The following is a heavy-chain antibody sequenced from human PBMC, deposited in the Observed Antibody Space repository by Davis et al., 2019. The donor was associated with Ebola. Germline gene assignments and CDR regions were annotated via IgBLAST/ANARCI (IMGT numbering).Heavy chain of an antibody. CDR2: ISYDGSNK. Sequence: GGSLRLSCAASGFTFSRYAMHWVRQAPGKGLEWVALISYDGSNKYYADSVKGRFTISRDNSKNTLYLQMNSLRAEDTAVYYCARDWSRITIFGVVSNWFDPWGQGTLVTVSS. J-gene: IGHJ5*02. CDR3: ARDWSRITIFGVVSNWFDP. CDR1: GFTFSRYA. D-gene: IGHD3-3*01. V-gene: IGHV3-30-3*01.